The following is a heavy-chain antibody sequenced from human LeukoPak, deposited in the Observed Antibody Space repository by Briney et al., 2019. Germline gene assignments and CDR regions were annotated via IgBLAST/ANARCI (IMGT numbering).Heavy chain of an antibody. D-gene: IGHD3-3*01. J-gene: IGHJ6*03. Sequence: GASVTVSCKASGYTFTSYDINWVRQATGQGLEWMGWMNPNSGNTGYAQKFQGRVTITRNTSISTAYMELSSLRSEDTAVYYCARGSGFWSGYYFFSLANYYYYMDVWGKGTTVTISS. CDR2: MNPNSGNT. CDR3: ARGSGFWSGYYFFSLANYYYYMDV. CDR1: GYTFTSYD. V-gene: IGHV1-8*03.